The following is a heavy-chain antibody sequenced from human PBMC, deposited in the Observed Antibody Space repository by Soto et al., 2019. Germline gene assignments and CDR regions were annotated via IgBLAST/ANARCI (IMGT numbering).Heavy chain of an antibody. CDR2: IWYDGSNK. V-gene: IGHV3-33*01. CDR1: GFTFSSYG. Sequence: GGSLRLSCAASGFTFSSYGMHWVRQAPGKGLEWVAVIWYDGSNKYYADSVKGRFTISRDNSKNTRYLQMNSLRAEETAVYYCARDKVRGRNGMDVWGQGTTVTVSS. CDR3: ARDKVRGRNGMDV. J-gene: IGHJ6*02. D-gene: IGHD3-10*01.